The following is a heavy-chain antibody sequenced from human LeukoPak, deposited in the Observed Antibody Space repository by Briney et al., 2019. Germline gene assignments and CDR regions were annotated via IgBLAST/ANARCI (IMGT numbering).Heavy chain of an antibody. CDR2: IYYSGST. CDR1: GGSISSHY. CDR3: ARGGNSEYYYFDY. Sequence: SETLSLTCTVSGGSISSHYWSWIRQPPGKGLEGIGYIYYSGSTNYNPSLKSRVTISVDTSKNQFSLKLSSVTAADTAVYYCARGGNSEYYYFDYWGQGTLVTVSS. D-gene: IGHD4-23*01. J-gene: IGHJ4*02. V-gene: IGHV4-59*11.